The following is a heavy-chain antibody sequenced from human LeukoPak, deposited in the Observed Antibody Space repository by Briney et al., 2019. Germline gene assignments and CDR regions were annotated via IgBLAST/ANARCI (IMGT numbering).Heavy chain of an antibody. J-gene: IGHJ2*01. V-gene: IGHV4-31*03. D-gene: IGHD3-22*01. CDR3: TRVIYEKNGYFLSLAGYFDL. Sequence: PSETLSLICTVSGASIDSGGYYWAWIRQRPGTGLEWIGYISYSESTYYKVSLRSRLTISLDTSQNQFSLKLTSVTAADTAVDYSTRVIYEKNGYFLSLAGYFDLWGRGTLVTVSA. CDR1: GASIDSGGYY. CDR2: ISYSEST.